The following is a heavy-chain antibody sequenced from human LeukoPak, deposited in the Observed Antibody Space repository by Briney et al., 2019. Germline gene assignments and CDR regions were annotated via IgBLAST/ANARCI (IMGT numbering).Heavy chain of an antibody. V-gene: IGHV4-39*01. D-gene: IGHD6-19*01. CDR2: IYYSGST. Sequence: SETLSLTCTVSGGSISSSSYYWGWIRQPPGKGLEWIGSIYYSGSTYYNPSLKSRVTISVDTSKNQFSLKLSSVTAADTAVYYCARRGSGWYYFDYWGQGTLVTVSS. J-gene: IGHJ4*02. CDR3: ARRGSGWYYFDY. CDR1: GGSISSSSYY.